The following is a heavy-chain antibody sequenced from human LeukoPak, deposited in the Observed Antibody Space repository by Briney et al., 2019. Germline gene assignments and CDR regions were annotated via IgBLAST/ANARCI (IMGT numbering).Heavy chain of an antibody. D-gene: IGHD1/OR15-1a*01. CDR3: ALSGTTALNAFDI. V-gene: IGHV3-23*01. Sequence: GGSLRLSCAASGFTFSYYAMTWVRQAPGKGPEWVSGITDSGSRTSYADSVKGRFTISRDNSKNTLFLQMSSLRAEDTALYYCALSGTTALNAFDIWGQGTMVTASS. CDR2: ITDSGSRT. CDR1: GFTFSYYA. J-gene: IGHJ3*02.